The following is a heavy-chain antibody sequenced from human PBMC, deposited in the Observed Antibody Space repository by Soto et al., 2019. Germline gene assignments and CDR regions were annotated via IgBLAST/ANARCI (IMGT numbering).Heavy chain of an antibody. Sequence: SETLSLTCTVSGGSISSYYWSWIRQPPGKGLEWIGYIYYSGSTNYNPSLKSRVTISVGTSKNQFSLKLSSVTAADTAVYYCAREGRYYDSSGYFDYWGQGTLVTVSS. J-gene: IGHJ4*02. V-gene: IGHV4-59*01. CDR1: GGSISSYY. D-gene: IGHD3-22*01. CDR3: AREGRYYDSSGYFDY. CDR2: IYYSGST.